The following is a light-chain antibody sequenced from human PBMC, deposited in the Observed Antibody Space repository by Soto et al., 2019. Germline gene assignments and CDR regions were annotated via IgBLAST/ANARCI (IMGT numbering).Light chain of an antibody. CDR2: EVS. V-gene: IGLV2-8*01. CDR1: SFDVGGYNY. J-gene: IGLJ1*01. Sequence: QSALTQPPSASGSPGRSVTISCTGTSFDVGGYNYVSWYQQHPGKAPQVLMYEVSKRPSGVPDRFSGSKSGNTASLTVSGLQAEDEADYYCSAYAGSPYLYVFGSGTKVTVL. CDR3: SAYAGSPYLYV.